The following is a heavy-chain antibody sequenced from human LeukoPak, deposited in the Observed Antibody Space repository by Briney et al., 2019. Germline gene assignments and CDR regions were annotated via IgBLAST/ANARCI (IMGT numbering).Heavy chain of an antibody. J-gene: IGHJ4*02. V-gene: IGHV4-30-4*01. CDR2: IYYSGST. Sequence: PSQTLSLTCTVSGGSISSGDYYWSWIRQPPGKGLEWIGYIYYSGSTYYNPSLKSRVTISVDTSKNQFSLKLNSVTAADTAVYYCARRDIVTTINTWGQGTLVTVSS. D-gene: IGHD5-12*01. CDR3: ARRDIVTTINT. CDR1: GGSISSGDYY.